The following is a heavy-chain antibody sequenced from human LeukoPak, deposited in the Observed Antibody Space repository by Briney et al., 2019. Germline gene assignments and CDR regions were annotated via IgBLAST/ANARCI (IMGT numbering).Heavy chain of an antibody. CDR3: ARGWTETTREYYYGMDV. J-gene: IGHJ6*02. Sequence: SETLSLTSTVPGGSISSYYWSWIRQPPGQGLEWSGEINHSGSTNYNPSLKSRVTISVDTTKNQFSLKLSSVTAADTAGYYSARGWTETTREYYYGMDVWGQGTTVTVSS. CDR2: INHSGST. CDR1: GGSISSYY. V-gene: IGHV4-34*01. D-gene: IGHD4-17*01.